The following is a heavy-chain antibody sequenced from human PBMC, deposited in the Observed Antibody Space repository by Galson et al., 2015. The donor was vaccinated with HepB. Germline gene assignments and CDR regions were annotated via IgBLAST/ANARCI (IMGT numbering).Heavy chain of an antibody. CDR3: ARGWNTAMGN. CDR2: TYCRSKWYF. Sequence: CAISGDSVSSNSAGWHWIRQSPSRGLEWLGRTYCRSKWYFEYAISVKSRITINPDTAKNQFSLQLNSVTPEDTAEYYCARGWNTAMGNWGQGTLVTVSS. CDR1: GDSVSSNSAG. D-gene: IGHD5-18*01. V-gene: IGHV6-1*01. J-gene: IGHJ1*01.